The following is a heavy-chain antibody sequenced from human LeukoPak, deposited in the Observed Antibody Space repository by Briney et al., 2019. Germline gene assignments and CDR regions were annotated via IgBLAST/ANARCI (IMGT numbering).Heavy chain of an antibody. Sequence: SETLSLTCTVSGGSISSSSYYWGWIRQPPGKGLEWIGSIYYSGSTYYNPSLKSRVTISVDTSKNQFSLKLSSVTAADTAVYYCARHSIVVVPAAKLSSGYMDVWGKGTTVTISS. D-gene: IGHD2-2*01. V-gene: IGHV4-39*01. CDR1: GGSISSSSYY. CDR2: IYYSGST. J-gene: IGHJ6*03. CDR3: ARHSIVVVPAAKLSSGYMDV.